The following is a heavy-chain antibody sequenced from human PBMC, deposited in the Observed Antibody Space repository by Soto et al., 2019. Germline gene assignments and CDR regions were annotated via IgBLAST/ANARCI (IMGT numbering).Heavy chain of an antibody. CDR2: IIPRFGTR. CDR3: AGVRGIYNSGRSELEQ. D-gene: IGHD3-16*01. CDR1: GGTFSRYT. Sequence: QVQLVQSGAEVKTPGSSVRVSCKASGGTFSRYTLNWVRQAPGQGLEWMGGIIPRFGTRNYAPTLQDRVTIIADESTNTAYMELNSLMSEDTAVYYCAGVRGIYNSGRSELEQWGQGTLVTVSS. J-gene: IGHJ4*02. V-gene: IGHV1-69*01.